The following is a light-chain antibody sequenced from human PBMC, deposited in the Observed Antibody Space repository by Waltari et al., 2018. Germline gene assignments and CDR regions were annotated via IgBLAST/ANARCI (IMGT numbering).Light chain of an antibody. CDR1: ATNLGREH. V-gene: IGLV1-47*01. CDR2: MND. J-gene: IGLJ3*02. Sequence: QSVLTQPASASGAPGQRVTIACSGSATNLGREHVYWYRQLPGTAPQPLIYMNDQRPSGVPDRFSGASSGTTVTLTISGLQAEDEADYYCQSADSSGTYWMFGGGTKLTVL. CDR3: QSADSSGTYWM.